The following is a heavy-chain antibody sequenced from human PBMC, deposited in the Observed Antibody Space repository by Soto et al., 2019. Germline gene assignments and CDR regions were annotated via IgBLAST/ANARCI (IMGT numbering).Heavy chain of an antibody. J-gene: IGHJ6*01. CDR1: GDSFTNYF. D-gene: IGHD2-15*01. V-gene: IGHV1-46*01. Sequence: QVQLVQSGAEVRSPGASVKVACTASGDSFTNYFIHWVRQAPGQGLEWMAIINPSGDSTTSGQKFQGRVTMTRDASTSTFYLELSNLRSDDKAGYYCARYAHQRDNYSGLDVWGPGTTVTVSS. CDR3: ARYAHQRDNYSGLDV. CDR2: INPSGDST.